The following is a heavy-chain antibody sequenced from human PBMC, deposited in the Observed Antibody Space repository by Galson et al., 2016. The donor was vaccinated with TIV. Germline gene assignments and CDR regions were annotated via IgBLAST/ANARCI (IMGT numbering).Heavy chain of an antibody. CDR3: ARGRGYCDTTSCYVDY. D-gene: IGHD2-2*01. CDR2: IIDSGSST. Sequence: SLRLSCAGSTLKSSNYGVSWVRQAPGKGLEWVSYIIDSGSSTYYADSVKGRFTISRDNAKNSVYLQMNSMRAEDTAVYYCARGRGYCDTTSCYVDYWGQGTLVTVSS. J-gene: IGHJ4*02. CDR1: TLKSSNYG. V-gene: IGHV3-48*03.